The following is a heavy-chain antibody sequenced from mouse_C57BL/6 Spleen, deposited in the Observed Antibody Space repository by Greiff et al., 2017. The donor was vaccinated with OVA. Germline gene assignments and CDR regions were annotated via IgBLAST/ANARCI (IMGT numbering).Heavy chain of an antibody. J-gene: IGHJ1*03. V-gene: IGHV1-80*01. CDR3: ARGGAFYNWYFDV. Sequence: VQLQQSGAELVKPGASVKISCKASGYAFSSYWMNWVKQRPGKGLEWIGQIYPGDGDTNYNGKFKGKATLTADKSSSTAYMQLSSLTSEDSAVDFCARGGAFYNWYFDVWGTGTTVTVSS. D-gene: IGHD2-1*01. CDR1: GYAFSSYW. CDR2: IYPGDGDT.